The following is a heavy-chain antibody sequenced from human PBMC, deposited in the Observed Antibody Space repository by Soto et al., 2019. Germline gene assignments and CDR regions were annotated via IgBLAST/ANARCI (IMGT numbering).Heavy chain of an antibody. V-gene: IGHV4-39*01. CDR2: IFYSGNT. D-gene: IGHD2-15*01. J-gene: IGHJ5*02. CDR3: ARHQYTGPAATGRFDP. CDR1: GGSLSSSSYY. Sequence: QLQLQESGPGLVKPSETLSLTCTVSGGSLSSSSYYWGWIRQPPGKGLEWIGNIFYSGNTYYNPSLKSRVTISVDTSKNQFSLKLSSVTAADPAVYYCARHQYTGPAATGRFDPWGQGTLVTVSS.